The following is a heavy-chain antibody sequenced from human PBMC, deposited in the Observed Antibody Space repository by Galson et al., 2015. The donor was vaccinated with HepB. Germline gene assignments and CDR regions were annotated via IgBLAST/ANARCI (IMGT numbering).Heavy chain of an antibody. CDR3: ARDVDWGLPRAFGF. J-gene: IGHJ3*01. CDR1: GYTFTTYG. CDR2: ISAYNVKT. Sequence: SVKVSCKASGYTFTTYGISWVRQAPGQGLEWMGWISAYNVKTDYSQKFQGRVTMTKDTSTTTAYMELRSLTSDDTAIYYCARDVDWGLPRAFGFWGQGTMVTVSS. D-gene: IGHD3-9*01. V-gene: IGHV1-18*04.